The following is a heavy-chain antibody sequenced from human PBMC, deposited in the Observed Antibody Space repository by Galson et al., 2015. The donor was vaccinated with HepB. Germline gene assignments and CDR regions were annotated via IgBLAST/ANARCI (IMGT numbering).Heavy chain of an antibody. CDR3: AGAGYCRSTYCFFAY. Sequence: CAISGDSVSGNIVSWNWIRQSPSRGLEWLGRTYFRSKWYYVYAVSVKSRITINPDTSENQFSLQLHSMTPEDTAVYYCAGAGYCRSTYCFFAYWGQGTLVTVSS. V-gene: IGHV6-1*01. J-gene: IGHJ4*02. D-gene: IGHD2-2*01. CDR1: GDSVSGNIVS. CDR2: TYFRSKWYY.